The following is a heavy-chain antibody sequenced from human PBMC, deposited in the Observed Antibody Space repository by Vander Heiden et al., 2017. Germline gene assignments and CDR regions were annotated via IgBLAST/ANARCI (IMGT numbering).Heavy chain of an antibody. CDR3: TRDGPGRGLDY. V-gene: IGHV3-7*01. D-gene: IGHD3-22*01. J-gene: IGHJ4*02. CDR1: GFNFGSYW. Sequence: EGQLVESGGGLAQPGGSLRLSCVASGFNFGSYWMSGVRQAPGKGLEWVADIKHDESEKYSADSVKGRFTISRDNAKNSLYLQMNSLRVEDTAVYYCTRDGPGRGLDYWGQGTLVTVSS. CDR2: IKHDESEK.